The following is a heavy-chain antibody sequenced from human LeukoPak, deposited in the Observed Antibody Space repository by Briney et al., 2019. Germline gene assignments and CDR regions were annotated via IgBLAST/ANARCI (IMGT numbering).Heavy chain of an antibody. Sequence: GGSLRLSCAASGFTFSSSWMSWVRQAPGKGLEWVANIKQDGSEKYYVDSVKGRFTISRDNAKNSLYLQMNSLRAEDTAVYYCARGFPWLADYWGQGTLVTVSS. CDR1: GFTFSSSW. CDR3: ARGFPWLADY. J-gene: IGHJ4*02. CDR2: IKQDGSEK. D-gene: IGHD6-19*01. V-gene: IGHV3-7*01.